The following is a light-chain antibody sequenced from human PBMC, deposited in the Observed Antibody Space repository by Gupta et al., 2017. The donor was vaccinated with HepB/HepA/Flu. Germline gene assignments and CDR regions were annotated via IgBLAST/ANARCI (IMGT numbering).Light chain of an antibody. Sequence: QSALTQPRSVSGSPGQSVTISCTGTSSDVGGYNYVSWYQQHPGKAPKLMIYDVSKRPSGVPDRFSGSKSGNTASLTISGLQAEEEADYCCCSYAGSYTFVFGGGTKLTVL. CDR2: DVS. J-gene: IGLJ2*01. V-gene: IGLV2-11*01. CDR1: SSDVGGYNY. CDR3: CSYAGSYTFV.